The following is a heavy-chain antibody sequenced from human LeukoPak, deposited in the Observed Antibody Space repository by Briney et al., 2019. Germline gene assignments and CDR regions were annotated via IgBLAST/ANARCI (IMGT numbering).Heavy chain of an antibody. V-gene: IGHV4-59*01. Sequence: SSETLSLTCTVSGGSISSYYWSWIRQPPGKGLEWIGYIYYSGSTNYNPSLKSRVTISLDTSKNQFSLRLSSVTAADTAVYYCARYGYYAYDYWGQGNLVTVSS. J-gene: IGHJ4*02. CDR3: ARYGYYAYDY. CDR2: IYYSGST. D-gene: IGHD3-3*01. CDR1: GGSISSYY.